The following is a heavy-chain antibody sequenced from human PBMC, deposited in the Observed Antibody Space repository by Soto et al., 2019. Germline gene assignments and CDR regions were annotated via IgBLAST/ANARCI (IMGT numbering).Heavy chain of an antibody. V-gene: IGHV3-21*01. Sequence: XXSLRLSFAASGFTFSSYSMHWVLQAPGKGLEWVSSISSSSSYIYYADSVKGRFTTSRDNAKNSLYLQMNSLRDEDTAVYYCARDKDSSGWYNWFDPWGQGTLVTVSS. CDR1: GFTFSSYS. CDR2: ISSSSSYI. J-gene: IGHJ5*02. CDR3: ARDKDSSGWYNWFDP. D-gene: IGHD6-19*01.